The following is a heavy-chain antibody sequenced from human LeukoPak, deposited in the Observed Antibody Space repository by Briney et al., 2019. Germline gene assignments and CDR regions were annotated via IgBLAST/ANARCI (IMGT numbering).Heavy chain of an antibody. J-gene: IGHJ5*02. V-gene: IGHV5-10-1*01. Sequence: GESLKISCKGSGYSFTSYWISWVRQMPGKGLEWMGRIDPSDSYTNYSPSFQGHVTISADKSISTAYLRWSSLKASDTAMYYCARHVRPVVVVAATLLWFDPWGQGTLVTVSS. D-gene: IGHD2-15*01. CDR3: ARHVRPVVVVAATLLWFDP. CDR2: IDPSDSYT. CDR1: GYSFTSYW.